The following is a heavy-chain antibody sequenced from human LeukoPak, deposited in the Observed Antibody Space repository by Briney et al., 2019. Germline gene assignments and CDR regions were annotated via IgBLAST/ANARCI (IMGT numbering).Heavy chain of an antibody. V-gene: IGHV4-34*01. Sequence: SETLSLTCAVYGGSFSGYYWTWIRQPPGKGLEWFGEISHSGSTDYNPSLKSRVAISLDTSKNQFSLKLSSVTAADTAVYYCARGLDFWSGPHAFDIWGQGTMVTVSS. J-gene: IGHJ3*02. D-gene: IGHD3-3*01. CDR2: ISHSGST. CDR3: ARGLDFWSGPHAFDI. CDR1: GGSFSGYY.